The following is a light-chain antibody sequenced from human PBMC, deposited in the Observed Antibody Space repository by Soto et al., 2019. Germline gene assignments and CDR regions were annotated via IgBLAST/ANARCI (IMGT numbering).Light chain of an antibody. Sequence: EIVLTQSPATLSLSPGERATLSCRASQSVRSYLAWYQQKPGQAPRLLIYDASNRATGIPARFSGSGSGTDFTLTISSLEPEYFAVYYCQQRSNWPPWTFGQGTKVEIK. J-gene: IGKJ1*01. CDR3: QQRSNWPPWT. CDR2: DAS. V-gene: IGKV3-11*01. CDR1: QSVRSY.